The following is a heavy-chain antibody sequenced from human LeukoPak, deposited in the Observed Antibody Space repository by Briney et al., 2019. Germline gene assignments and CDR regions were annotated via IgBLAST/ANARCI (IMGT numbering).Heavy chain of an antibody. V-gene: IGHV3-33*01. CDR3: AGSLGVAGTIDY. Sequence: PGESLRLSCAASGFTFSSYGMHWVRQAPGKGLEWVAVIWYDGSNKYYADSVKGRFTISRDNSKNTLYLQMNSLRAEDTAVYYCAGSLGVAGTIDYWGQGTLVTVSS. CDR1: GFTFSSYG. D-gene: IGHD6-19*01. CDR2: IWYDGSNK. J-gene: IGHJ4*02.